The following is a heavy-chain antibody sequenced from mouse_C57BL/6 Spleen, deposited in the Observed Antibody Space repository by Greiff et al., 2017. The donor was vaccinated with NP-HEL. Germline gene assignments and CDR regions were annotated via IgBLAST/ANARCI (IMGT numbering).Heavy chain of an antibody. V-gene: IGHV5-15*01. Sequence: EVQGVESGGGLVQPGGSLKLSCAASGFTFSDYGMAWVRQAPRKGPEWVAFISNLAYSIYYADTVTGRFTISRENAKNTLYLEMSSLRSEDTAMYYGARGYSNSAWFAYWGQGTLVTVSA. CDR1: GFTFSDYG. J-gene: IGHJ3*01. CDR2: ISNLAYSI. D-gene: IGHD2-5*01. CDR3: ARGYSNSAWFAY.